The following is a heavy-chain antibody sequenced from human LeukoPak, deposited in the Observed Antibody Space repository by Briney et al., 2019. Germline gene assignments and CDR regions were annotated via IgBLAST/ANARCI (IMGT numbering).Heavy chain of an antibody. CDR2: ISYDGSNK. CDR3: AKTVSRSVANNWFDP. D-gene: IGHD3-22*01. Sequence: PGGSLRLSCAASRFTFSSYGMHWVRQAPGKGLEWVALISYDGSNKYYADSVKGRFTISRDNSKNTLYLQMNSLRAEDTAVYYCAKTVSRSVANNWFDPWGQGTLVTVSS. J-gene: IGHJ5*02. V-gene: IGHV3-30*18. CDR1: RFTFSSYG.